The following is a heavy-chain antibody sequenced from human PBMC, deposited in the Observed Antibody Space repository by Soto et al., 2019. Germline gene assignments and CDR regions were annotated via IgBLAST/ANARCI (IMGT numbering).Heavy chain of an antibody. CDR1: GFPFSTYA. D-gene: IGHD6-6*01. CDR3: AKNWDTTFSSSSH. CDR2: ISGSGGST. Sequence: EVQLLESGGGLVQPGGSLRLSCAASGFPFSTYAMTWVRQAPGKGLEWVSAISGSGGSTYYADSVKGRFTISTDKSRSTLFLQMNSLRAEDTSVYYCAKNWDTTFSSSSHWGQGALVTVSS. J-gene: IGHJ4*02. V-gene: IGHV3-23*01.